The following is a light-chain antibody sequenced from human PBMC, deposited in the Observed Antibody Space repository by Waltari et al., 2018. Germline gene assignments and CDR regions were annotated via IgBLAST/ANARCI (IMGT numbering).Light chain of an antibody. CDR1: SSDVGGYNS. CDR3: SSHTSNSIVV. J-gene: IGLJ2*01. CDR2: DVS. Sequence: QSALTQPASVSGSPGQSITISCTGTSSDVGGYNSVSWYQQHPGKAPKVMIYDVSNRPSVVSNRFSGSKSGNTASLTISGLQAEDEAEYYCSSHTSNSIVVFGGGTKLTVL. V-gene: IGLV2-14*03.